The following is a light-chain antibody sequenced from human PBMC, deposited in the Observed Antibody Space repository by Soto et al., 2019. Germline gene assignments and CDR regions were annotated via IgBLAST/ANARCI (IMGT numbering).Light chain of an antibody. CDR2: AAS. V-gene: IGKV3-20*01. CDR1: QSVRNNY. Sequence: EIRLTQSPCTRYLAPGARATLSCRVSQSVRNNYLAWYQQRPGQAPRLLIYAASSRATGIPDRFSGSGSGTDFTLTISRLEAEDFAVYCCQQYGTSPRTFGQGTKVDI. CDR3: QQYGTSPRT. J-gene: IGKJ1*01.